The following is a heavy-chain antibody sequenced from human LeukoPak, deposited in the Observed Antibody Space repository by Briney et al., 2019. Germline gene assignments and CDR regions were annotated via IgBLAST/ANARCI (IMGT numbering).Heavy chain of an antibody. V-gene: IGHV3-74*01. CDR1: GFTFSSYW. CDR2: INSDGSST. J-gene: IGHJ6*04. CDR3: AREGGRVYDILTGYYFSRGMDV. D-gene: IGHD3-9*01. Sequence: GGSLRLSCAASGFTFSSYWMHWVRQAPGKGLVWVSRINSDGSSTSYADSVKGRFTISRDNAKNTLYLQMNSLRAEDTAVYYCAREGGRVYDILTGYYFSRGMDVWGKGTTVTVSS.